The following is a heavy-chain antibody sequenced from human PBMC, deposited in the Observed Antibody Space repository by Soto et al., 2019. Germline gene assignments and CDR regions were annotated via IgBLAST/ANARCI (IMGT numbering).Heavy chain of an antibody. CDR1: GGTFSSYA. J-gene: IGHJ5*02. Sequence: ASVKVSCKASGGTFSSYAISWVRQAPGQGLEWMGGIIPIFGTANYARKFQGRVTITADKSTSTAYMELSSLRSEDTAVYYCARVKDYDFWSGYSVDPWGQGTLVTVSS. D-gene: IGHD3-3*01. V-gene: IGHV1-69*06. CDR3: ARVKDYDFWSGYSVDP. CDR2: IIPIFGTA.